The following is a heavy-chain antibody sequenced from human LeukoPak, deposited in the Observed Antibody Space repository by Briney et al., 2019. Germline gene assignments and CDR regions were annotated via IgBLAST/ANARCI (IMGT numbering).Heavy chain of an antibody. J-gene: IGHJ4*02. V-gene: IGHV3-15*01. CDR3: TTDGVVVVPAAMPGDY. Sequence: PGGSLRLSCAASGFTFSNAWMSWVRQAPGKGLGWVGRIKSKTDGGTTDYAAPVKGRFTISRDDSKNTLYLQMNSLKTEDTAVYYCTTDGVVVVPAAMPGDYWGQGTLVTVSS. CDR1: GFTFSNAW. CDR2: IKSKTDGGTT. D-gene: IGHD2-2*01.